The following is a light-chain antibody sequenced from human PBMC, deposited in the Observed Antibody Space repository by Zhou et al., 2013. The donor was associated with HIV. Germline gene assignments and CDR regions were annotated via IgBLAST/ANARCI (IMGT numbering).Light chain of an antibody. CDR2: GAS. J-gene: IGKJ4*01. V-gene: IGKV3-20*01. Sequence: EIVLTQSPGTLSLSPGERATLSCRASHTVTSNYLAWYQHTPGQGPKVLIFGASTRANGIPDRLSGSGSGTDFTLTISRLEPEDFAVYYCQQYGSSLLTFGGGTKVEIK. CDR3: QQYGSSLLT. CDR1: HTVTSNY.